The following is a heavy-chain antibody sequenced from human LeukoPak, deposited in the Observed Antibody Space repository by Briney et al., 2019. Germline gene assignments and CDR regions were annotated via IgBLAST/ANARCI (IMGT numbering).Heavy chain of an antibody. J-gene: IGHJ4*02. Sequence: SETLSLTCAVYGGSFSGYYWSWIRQPPGKGLEWIGEINHGGSTNYNPSLKSRVTISVDTSKNQFSLKLSSVTAADTAVYYCAREWSGYARPFDYWGQGTLVTVSS. CDR1: GGSFSGYY. D-gene: IGHD3-3*01. V-gene: IGHV4-34*01. CDR3: AREWSGYARPFDY. CDR2: INHGGST.